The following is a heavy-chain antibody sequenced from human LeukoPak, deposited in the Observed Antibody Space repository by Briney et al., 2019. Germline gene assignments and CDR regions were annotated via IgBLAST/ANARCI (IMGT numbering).Heavy chain of an antibody. D-gene: IGHD5-18*01. V-gene: IGHV3-73*01. J-gene: IGHJ5*02. CDR3: TRWGTQLAT. Sequence: GGSLRLSCAASGFTFSGSAMHWVRQASGKGLEWVGRIRSKANSYATAYAASVKGRFTISRDDSKNTAYLQMNSLKTEDTAVYYCTRWGTQLATWGQGTLVTVSS. CDR2: IRSKANSYAT. CDR1: GFTFSGSA.